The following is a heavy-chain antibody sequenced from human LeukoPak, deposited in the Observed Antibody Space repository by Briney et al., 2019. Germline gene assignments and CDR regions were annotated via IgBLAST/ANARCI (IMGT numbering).Heavy chain of an antibody. CDR2: IWDDGTNK. CDR3: ARDAGYNSSSPIDY. V-gene: IGHV3-33*01. CDR1: GFTFSSYG. J-gene: IGHJ4*02. Sequence: GRSLRLSCVASGFTFSSYGFHWVRQAPGKGLEWVAVIWDDGTNKYYADSVKGRFTISRDNSKNTLSLQMNSLRAEDTAVYYCARDAGYNSSSPIDYWGQGALVTVSS. D-gene: IGHD6-6*01.